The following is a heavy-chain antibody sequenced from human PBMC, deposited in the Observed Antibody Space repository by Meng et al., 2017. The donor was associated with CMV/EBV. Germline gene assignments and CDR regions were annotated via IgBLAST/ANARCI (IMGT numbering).Heavy chain of an antibody. Sequence: GESLKISCTMSGFTLSSYGMHWVRQAPGKGLEWVAFIRDDGSNTYHADSVKGRFTISRDNSKNTLYLQMNSLRTEDTAVYYCARGSKFGVVTFQRYEKRITTSNKRGYYFDYWGQGTLVTVSS. CDR3: ARGSKFGVVTFQRYEKRITTSNKRGYYFDY. V-gene: IGHV3-30*02. CDR2: IRDDGSNT. CDR1: GFTLSSYG. D-gene: IGHD3-3*01. J-gene: IGHJ4*02.